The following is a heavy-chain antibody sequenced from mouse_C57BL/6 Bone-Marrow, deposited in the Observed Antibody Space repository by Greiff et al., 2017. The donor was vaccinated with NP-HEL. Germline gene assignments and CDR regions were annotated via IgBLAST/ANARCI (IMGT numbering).Heavy chain of an antibody. Sequence: QVQLKESGSELRSPGSSVKLSCKDFDSEVFPIAYMSWVRQKPGHGFEWIGGILPSIGRTIYGEKFEDKATLDADTLSNTAYLELNSLTSEDSAIYYCARPTVVARGYFDVWGTGTTVTVSS. V-gene: IGHV15-2*01. CDR1: DSEVFPIAY. CDR2: ILPSIGRT. J-gene: IGHJ1*03. CDR3: ARPTVVARGYFDV. D-gene: IGHD1-1*01.